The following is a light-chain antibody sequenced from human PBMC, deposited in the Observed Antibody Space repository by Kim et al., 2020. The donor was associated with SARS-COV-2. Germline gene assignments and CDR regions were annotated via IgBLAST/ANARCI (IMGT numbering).Light chain of an antibody. CDR1: KLGDKY. V-gene: IGLV3-1*01. Sequence: SYELTQPPSVSVSPGQTASITCSGDKLGDKYACWYQHKPGQSPVLVVFQDNKRPSGIPERFSGSNSGNTATLTISGTQAMDEADYDCQAWGSNIVVFGGG. CDR3: QAWGSNIVV. J-gene: IGLJ2*01. CDR2: QDN.